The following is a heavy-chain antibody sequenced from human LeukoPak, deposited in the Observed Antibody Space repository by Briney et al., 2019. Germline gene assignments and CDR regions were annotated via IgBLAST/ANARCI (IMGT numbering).Heavy chain of an antibody. Sequence: PGGSLRLSCAASGFTFNNYAMSGVRQAPGMGLEWVSGISGSDGTTNYADSVKGRFTVSRDNSKNTLYLQMNSLRGEETAVYYCAKGLSSSTWADFDYWGQGTLVTVSS. D-gene: IGHD6-13*01. V-gene: IGHV3-23*01. CDR2: ISGSDGTT. J-gene: IGHJ4*02. CDR1: GFTFNNYA. CDR3: AKGLSSSTWADFDY.